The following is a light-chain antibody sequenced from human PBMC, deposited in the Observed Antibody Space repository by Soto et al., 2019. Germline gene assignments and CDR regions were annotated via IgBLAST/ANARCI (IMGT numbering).Light chain of an antibody. CDR2: KAA. V-gene: IGKV1-5*03. CDR1: QSISSW. J-gene: IGKJ2*01. Sequence: DIQMTQSPSTLSASVGDRVTITCRASQSISSWLAWYQRKPGKAPKLLIYKAASLQGGVPSRFSGSGSGTEVTLTISSLQPDDFATYYCQQYNSYPTFGQGTKLEI. CDR3: QQYNSYPT.